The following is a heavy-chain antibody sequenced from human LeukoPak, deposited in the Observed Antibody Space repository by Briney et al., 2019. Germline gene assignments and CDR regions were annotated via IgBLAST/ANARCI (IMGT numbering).Heavy chain of an antibody. CDR2: FDPEDGET. CDR1: GYTLTELS. D-gene: IGHD3-22*01. CDR3: ATERYYYDKAGMDV. V-gene: IGHV1-24*01. J-gene: IGHJ6*02. Sequence: ASVTVSCKVSGYTLTELSMHWVRQAPGKGLEWMGGFDPEDGETIYAQKFQGRVTITEDTSTDTAYMELSSLRSEDTAVYYCATERYYYDKAGMDVWGQGTTVTVSS.